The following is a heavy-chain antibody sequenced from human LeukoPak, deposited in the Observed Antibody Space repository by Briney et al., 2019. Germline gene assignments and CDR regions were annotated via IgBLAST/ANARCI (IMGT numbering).Heavy chain of an antibody. CDR1: GGXXXXYY. CDR2: INHSGST. V-gene: IGHV4-34*01. D-gene: IGHD4-11*01. Sequence: YGGXXXXYYWSWIRQPPGKGLEGIGEINHSGSTNYNPSLKSRVTISVDTSKNQFSLKLSSVTAADTAVYYCARGLLRDDYSLNYWGQGTLVTVSS. J-gene: IGHJ4*02. CDR3: ARGLLRDDYSLNY.